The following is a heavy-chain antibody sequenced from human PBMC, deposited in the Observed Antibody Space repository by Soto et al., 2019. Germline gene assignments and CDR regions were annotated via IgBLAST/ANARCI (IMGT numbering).Heavy chain of an antibody. J-gene: IGHJ5*02. V-gene: IGHV4-4*02. D-gene: IGHD1-26*01. CDR3: ARHEGGTGPDQ. Sequence: QVHLQESGPGLAEPSETLSLTCAVSGASIGSGGWWRWVRQTPGKGLGRIAEIFHDGNTNYSPSLKRRVTISVDKSQNQFSLNVYSVTAADTADYYCARHEGGTGPDQWGQGTLVTVSS. CDR1: GASIGSGGW. CDR2: IFHDGNT.